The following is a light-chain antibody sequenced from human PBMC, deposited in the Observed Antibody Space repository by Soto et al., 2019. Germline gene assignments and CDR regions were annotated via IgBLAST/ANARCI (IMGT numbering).Light chain of an antibody. CDR2: DAS. J-gene: IGKJ4*01. V-gene: IGKV1-33*01. CDR1: QDISNY. CDR3: QHYDNLPLT. Sequence: DIQMTQSPSSLSASVGDRVTITCQASQDISNYLNWYQQKPGKAPKLLIYDASNLETGVPSRFSGSGSGTDFTVTISSLQTEDIATYYCQHYDNLPLTFGGGTKVEIK.